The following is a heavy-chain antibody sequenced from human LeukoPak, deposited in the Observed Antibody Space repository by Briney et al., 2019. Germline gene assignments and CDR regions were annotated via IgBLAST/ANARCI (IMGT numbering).Heavy chain of an antibody. CDR2: ISYDGGNT. CDR1: EFTFRSYV. V-gene: IGHV3-30*04. D-gene: IGHD5-18*01. J-gene: IGHJ4*02. CDR3: ARVRGIQLWFDY. Sequence: GRSLGLSCAASEFTFRSYVMHWVRQAPGKGLEWVAVISYDGGNTYYADSVKGRFTISRDYSKNTLYLQMNSLRVEDTAVYYCARVRGIQLWFDYWGQGTLVTVSS.